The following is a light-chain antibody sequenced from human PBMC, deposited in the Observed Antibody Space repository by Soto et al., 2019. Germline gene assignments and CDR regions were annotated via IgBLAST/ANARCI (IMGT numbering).Light chain of an antibody. CDR1: QSVSSSY. J-gene: IGKJ4*01. CDR2: GAS. Sequence: EIVLTQSPGTLSFSPGERATLSCRASQSVSSSYLAWYQQIPGQAPRLLIYGASKRATGIPDRFSGSGSGTDFTLTISRMEPEDFAVYYCQQYGSSPPLTFGGGTKVEIK. CDR3: QQYGSSPPLT. V-gene: IGKV3-20*01.